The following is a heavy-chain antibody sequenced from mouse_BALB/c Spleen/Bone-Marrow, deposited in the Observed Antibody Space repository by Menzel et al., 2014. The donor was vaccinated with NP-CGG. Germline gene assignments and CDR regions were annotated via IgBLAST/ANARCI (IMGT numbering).Heavy chain of an antibody. Sequence: VQLQQSGPELVKPGASMRISCRASGYSFTAYTMNWVKQSHGKNLEWTGLINPYNGGTSYNQKFKGKATLTVDKSSSTAYMELLSLTSEDSAVYYCASWSTTGAMDYWGQGTSVTVSS. CDR3: ASWSTTGAMDY. CDR2: INPYNGGT. D-gene: IGHD5-1*01. J-gene: IGHJ4*01. CDR1: GYSFTAYT. V-gene: IGHV1-18*01.